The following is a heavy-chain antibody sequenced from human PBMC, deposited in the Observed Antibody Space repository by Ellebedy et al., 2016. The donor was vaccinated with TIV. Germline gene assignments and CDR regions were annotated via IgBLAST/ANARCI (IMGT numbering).Heavy chain of an antibody. CDR2: IDQSGRS. CDR3: ARGGRDTLAGHRYDS. J-gene: IGHJ4*02. CDR1: GGSFGGYH. D-gene: IGHD6-19*01. Sequence: MPSETLSLTCGISGGSFGGYHWSWIRQPPGKGLEWIGEIDQSGRSDYSPSLKSRVTISVDAAKKHFSLQLTSVTAADTAVYYCARGGRDTLAGHRYDSWGQGTQVTVSS. V-gene: IGHV4-34*01.